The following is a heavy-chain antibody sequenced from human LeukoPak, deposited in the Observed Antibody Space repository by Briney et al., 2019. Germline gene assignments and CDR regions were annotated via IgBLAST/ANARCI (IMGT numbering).Heavy chain of an antibody. Sequence: SETLSLTCTVSGGSVTSSSHYWGWIRQPPGKGLEWIASIYYSGDDYYNPSLKSRATIFVDTSQSQFSLKLSSVTAADTAVYYCARHDVVVPAAPNDAFDIWGQGTMVTVSS. J-gene: IGHJ3*02. D-gene: IGHD2-2*01. CDR1: GGSVTSSSHY. CDR2: IYYSGDD. V-gene: IGHV4-39*01. CDR3: ARHDVVVPAAPNDAFDI.